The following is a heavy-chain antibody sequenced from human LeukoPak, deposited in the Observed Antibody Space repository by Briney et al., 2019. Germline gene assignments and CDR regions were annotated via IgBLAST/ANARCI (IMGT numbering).Heavy chain of an antibody. V-gene: IGHV3-23*01. CDR2: ITYSGGNT. Sequence: GGSLRLSCAASGVTLSTYAMSSVRQAPGKGLEWVPAITYSGGNTYYADSVKGRFTISRDNSKNTLYLQMSSLRAEDTAVYYCSKRISYSSSWYYFDYWGQGTLVTVSS. CDR3: SKRISYSSSWYYFDY. CDR1: GVTLSTYA. J-gene: IGHJ4*02. D-gene: IGHD6-13*01.